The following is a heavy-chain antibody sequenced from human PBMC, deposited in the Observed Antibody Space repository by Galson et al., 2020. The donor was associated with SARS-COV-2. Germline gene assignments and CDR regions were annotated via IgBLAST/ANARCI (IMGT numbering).Heavy chain of an antibody. CDR1: GFIFANYG. CDR3: AKDLQRARLGELGTRYYGMDV. Sequence: QAGGSLRLSCTASGFIFANYGMHWVRQAPGKGLEWVAVISHDGRNQDYGGSVRGRFTTSRDNFKDTLYLQMNSLRAEDTAVYYCAKDLQRARLGELGTRYYGMDVWGQGTTVTVSS. V-gene: IGHV3-30*18. J-gene: IGHJ6*02. CDR2: ISHDGRNQ. D-gene: IGHD3-16*01.